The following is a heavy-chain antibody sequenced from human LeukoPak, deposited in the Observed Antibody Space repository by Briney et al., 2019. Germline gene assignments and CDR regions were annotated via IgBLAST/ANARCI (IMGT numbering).Heavy chain of an antibody. CDR2: IIPMSETP. CDR3: ARDGYSGYDLYY. Sequence: ASVKVSCKASGGTFSINAITWVRQAPGQGLEWMGGIIPMSETPKYTQKFQGRVTIATDESTNTAYMELSSLRSEDTAVYYCARDGYSGYDLYYWGQGTLVTVFS. CDR1: GGTFSINA. D-gene: IGHD5-12*01. V-gene: IGHV1-69*05. J-gene: IGHJ4*02.